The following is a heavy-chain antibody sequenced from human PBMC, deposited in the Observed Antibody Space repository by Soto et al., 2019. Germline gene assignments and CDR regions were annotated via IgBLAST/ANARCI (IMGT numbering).Heavy chain of an antibody. CDR1: GDSVSSNSAA. CDR3: XRDRYSYGYYYYYGMDV. D-gene: IGHD5-18*01. Sequence: SQTLSLTCAISGDSVSSNSAAWNWIRQSPSRGLEWLGRTYYRSKWYNDYAVSVKSRITINPDTSKNQFSLQLNSVTPEDTAVYYCXRDRYSYGYYYYYGMDVWGQGTTVTVSS. J-gene: IGHJ6*02. V-gene: IGHV6-1*01. CDR2: TYYRSKWYN.